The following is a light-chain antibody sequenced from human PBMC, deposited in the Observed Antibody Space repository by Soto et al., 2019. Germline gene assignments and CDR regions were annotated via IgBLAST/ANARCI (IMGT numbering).Light chain of an antibody. V-gene: IGLV2-8*01. CDR2: EVS. CDR1: SSDVGAYDS. Sequence: QSVLTRTPSASGSLGQSVTISCTGTSSDVGAYDSVSWYQHHPGKAPTALIYEVSKRPSGVPDRFSGSKSGNTASLTVSGLQAEDEADYYCSSYAGNNNYVFGSGTKGTVL. CDR3: SSYAGNNNYV. J-gene: IGLJ1*01.